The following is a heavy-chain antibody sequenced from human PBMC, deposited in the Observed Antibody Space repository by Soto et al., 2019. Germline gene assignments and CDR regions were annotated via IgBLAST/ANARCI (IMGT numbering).Heavy chain of an antibody. CDR1: GGSISSYY. D-gene: IGHD3-22*01. J-gene: IGHJ4*02. Sequence: PSETLSLTCTVSGGSISSYYWSWIRQPPGKGLEWIGYIYYSGSTNYNPSLKSRVTISVDTSKNQFSLKLSSVTAADTAVYYCARDDSSGYYQFDYWGQGTLVTVSS. CDR3: ARDDSSGYYQFDY. CDR2: IYYSGST. V-gene: IGHV4-59*01.